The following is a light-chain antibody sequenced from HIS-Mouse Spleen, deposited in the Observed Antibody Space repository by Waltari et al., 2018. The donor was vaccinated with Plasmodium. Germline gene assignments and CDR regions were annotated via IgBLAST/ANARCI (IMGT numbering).Light chain of an antibody. V-gene: IGLV2-11*01. CDR1: SSDVGGYNS. CDR3: CSYAGSYTWV. CDR2: DVS. Sequence: QSALTQPRSVSGSPGQSVTLSCPGNSSDVGGYNSVSWYQQHPGKAPKPMIYDVSKRPSGVPDRFSGSKSGNTASLTISGLQAEDEADYYCCSYAGSYTWVFGGGTKLTVL. J-gene: IGLJ3*02.